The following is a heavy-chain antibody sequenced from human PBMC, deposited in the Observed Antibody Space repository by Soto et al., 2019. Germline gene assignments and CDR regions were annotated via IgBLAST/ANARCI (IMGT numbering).Heavy chain of an antibody. CDR2: IYSSGST. CDR3: ARLDKVIDY. J-gene: IGHJ4*02. V-gene: IGHV4-59*01. CDR1: GGSISGYY. Sequence: QVQLQESGPGLVKPSETLSLTCTVSGGSISGYYWSWIRQPPGKGLEWIGYIYSSGSTYYNPSLRSRVTMSVDTSKNQFSLKVSSVTAADTVIYYCARLDKVIDYWGQGTLVTASS.